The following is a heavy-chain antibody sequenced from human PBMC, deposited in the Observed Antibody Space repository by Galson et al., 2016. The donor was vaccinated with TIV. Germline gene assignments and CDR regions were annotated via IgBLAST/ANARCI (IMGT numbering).Heavy chain of an antibody. CDR1: GYSFTSYW. J-gene: IGHJ3*02. CDR2: IYPGDSDT. V-gene: IGHV5-51*01. D-gene: IGHD6-19*01. Sequence: QSGAEVKKPGESLKISCKGSGYSFTSYWIAWVRQMPGKGLEWLGIIYPGDSDTSYSPSFQGQFTISADNSISTAYLQWGSLKASNTARYYGARPGGSGCYVVFVIWGQGTMFTVSS. CDR3: ARPGGSGCYVVFVI.